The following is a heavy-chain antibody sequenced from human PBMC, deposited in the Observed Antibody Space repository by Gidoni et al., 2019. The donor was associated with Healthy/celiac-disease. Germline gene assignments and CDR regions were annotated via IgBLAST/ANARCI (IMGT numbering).Heavy chain of an antibody. CDR3: ANGMRYDFWSGYYPGPYGMDV. J-gene: IGHJ6*02. V-gene: IGHV3-23*01. CDR1: GFTVSSYA. Sequence: EVQRLESGGGLVQPGGSLRLSCAASGFTVSSYAMGWVRQAPGKGLEWVSAISRSGGSTYYASSVKGRFTISRDNSKTTLYLQMNSLRAEDTAVYYCANGMRYDFWSGYYPGPYGMDVWGQGTTVTVSS. CDR2: ISRSGGST. D-gene: IGHD3-3*01.